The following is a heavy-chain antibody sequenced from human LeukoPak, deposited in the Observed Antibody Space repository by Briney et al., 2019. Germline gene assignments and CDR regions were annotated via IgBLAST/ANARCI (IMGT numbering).Heavy chain of an antibody. CDR2: IYPRDSDT. V-gene: IGHV5-51*01. Sequence: GESLQISCKGSGYSFTSYWIGWVRPMPGKGLEWMGIIYPRDSDTRYSPSFQGQVTISADKSISTAYLQWSSLKASDTAMYYCARRCGGDCFDAFDIWGQGTMVIVSS. D-gene: IGHD2-21*02. CDR3: ARRCGGDCFDAFDI. CDR1: GYSFTSYW. J-gene: IGHJ3*02.